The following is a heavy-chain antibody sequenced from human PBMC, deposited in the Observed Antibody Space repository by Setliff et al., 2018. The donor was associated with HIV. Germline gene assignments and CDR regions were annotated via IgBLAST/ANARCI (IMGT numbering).Heavy chain of an antibody. CDR3: AKVGSSGYYEMCDY. CDR1: GASISSNT. Sequence: SETLSLTCIVSGASISSNTWSWIRQAPGKGLQWIGFIYNSVTTNYNPSLKSRVTISLDTSKNQFSLKLTSVTAADTAVYYCAKVGSSGYYEMCDYWGQGTLVTSPQ. J-gene: IGHJ4*02. CDR2: IYNSVTT. V-gene: IGHV4-59*01. D-gene: IGHD5-12*01.